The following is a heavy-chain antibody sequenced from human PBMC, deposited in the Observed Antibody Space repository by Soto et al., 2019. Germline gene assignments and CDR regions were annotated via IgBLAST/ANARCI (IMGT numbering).Heavy chain of an antibody. D-gene: IGHD4-17*01. CDR3: ARKYGSNWFDP. CDR1: GGTFSSYT. CDR2: IIPILGIA. Sequence: QVQLVQSGAEVKKPGSSVKVSCKASGGTFSSYTISWVRQAPGQGLEWMGRIIPILGIANYAQKFQGRVTITADKSTSTAYRELSSLRSEDTAVYYCARKYGSNWFDPWGQGTLVTVSS. V-gene: IGHV1-69*02. J-gene: IGHJ5*02.